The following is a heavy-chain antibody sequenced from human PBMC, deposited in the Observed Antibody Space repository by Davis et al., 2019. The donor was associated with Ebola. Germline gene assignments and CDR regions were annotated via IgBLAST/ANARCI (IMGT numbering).Heavy chain of an antibody. CDR2: IIPIFGTT. V-gene: IGHV1-69*06. CDR3: AIGGRAGGFDY. Sequence: AASVKVSCKASGGTFSSNAISWVRQAPGQGLEWMAGIIPIFGTTSYAQKFQGRVTMTDDTSTDTAYMKLTSLRYEDTAVYYCAIGGRAGGFDYWGQGTLVTVSP. J-gene: IGHJ4*02. CDR1: GGTFSSNA.